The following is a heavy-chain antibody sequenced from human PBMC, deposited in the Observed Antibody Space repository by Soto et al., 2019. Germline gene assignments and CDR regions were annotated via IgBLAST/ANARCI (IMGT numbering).Heavy chain of an antibody. CDR3: AGSGSSPYYSYYGMDV. Sequence: QVQLQESGPGLVKPSETLSLTCTVSGGSISSYCWSWIRQPPGKGLEWIGYIYYSGSTNYNPSLKSRVTISVDTSKNQFSLKLSSVTAADTAVYYCAGSGSSPYYSYYGMDVWGQGTTVTVSS. CDR1: GGSISSYC. D-gene: IGHD3-10*01. V-gene: IGHV4-59*01. J-gene: IGHJ6*02. CDR2: IYYSGST.